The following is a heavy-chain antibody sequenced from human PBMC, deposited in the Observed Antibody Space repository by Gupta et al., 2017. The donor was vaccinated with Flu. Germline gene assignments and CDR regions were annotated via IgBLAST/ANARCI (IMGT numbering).Heavy chain of an antibody. CDR3: ARSTYYYESSAYKFDV. D-gene: IGHD3-22*01. J-gene: IGHJ3*01. CDR2: VHNSGTT. CDR1: GDSIISYY. V-gene: IGHV4-59*01. Sequence: QVQLQESGPGLVTPSETLSLTCTVSGDSIISYYWSWIRQPPGKGPEWIGYVHNSGTTNYNPSLKSRVTMSIDTSNQFSLRLTSVTAADTAVYYCARSTYYYESSAYKFDVWGQGTRVTVSA.